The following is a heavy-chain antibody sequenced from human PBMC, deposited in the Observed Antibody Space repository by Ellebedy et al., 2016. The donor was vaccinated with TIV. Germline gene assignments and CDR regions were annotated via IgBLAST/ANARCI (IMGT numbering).Heavy chain of an antibody. J-gene: IGHJ4*02. D-gene: IGHD1-26*01. CDR1: GFTSSRYW. CDR2: INQHESEK. V-gene: IGHV3-7*01. Sequence: PGGSLRPSCAASGFTSSRYWMSWVRQAPGKGLEWVANINQHESEKNYVDSVRGRFTISRDNAKSSLYLQMNSLRAEDTAVYYCARSGELDSWGQGTLVTVSS. CDR3: ARSGELDS.